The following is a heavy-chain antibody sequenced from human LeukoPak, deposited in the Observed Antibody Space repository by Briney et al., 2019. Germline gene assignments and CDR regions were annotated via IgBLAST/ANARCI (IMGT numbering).Heavy chain of an antibody. CDR3: ARGPWDDPRYYNWFDP. D-gene: IGHD1-26*01. J-gene: IGHJ5*02. V-gene: IGHV3-48*04. Sequence: GGSLRLSCAASGLTFSKYSMTWVRQAPGKGLEWVSFISTSSTTIYYADSVKGRFTISRDNAKNSLYLQMNSLKVEDTAIYYCARGPWDDPRYYNWFDPWGQGTLVTVSS. CDR1: GLTFSKYS. CDR2: ISTSSTTI.